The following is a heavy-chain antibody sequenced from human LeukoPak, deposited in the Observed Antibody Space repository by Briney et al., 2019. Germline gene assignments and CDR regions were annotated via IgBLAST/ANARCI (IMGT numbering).Heavy chain of an antibody. CDR2: ISTSGNYI. J-gene: IGHJ4*02. CDR1: GFTFSDYS. Sequence: GGSLRLSCAASGFTFSDYSMNWVRQAPGKGLEWVSYISTSGNYIYYADSVKGRFTISRDNAKNSLFLQMNSLRAEDTAVYYCSRGSYNSGGTSDYWGQGNLVTVSS. D-gene: IGHD2-15*01. V-gene: IGHV3-21*01. CDR3: SRGSYNSGGTSDY.